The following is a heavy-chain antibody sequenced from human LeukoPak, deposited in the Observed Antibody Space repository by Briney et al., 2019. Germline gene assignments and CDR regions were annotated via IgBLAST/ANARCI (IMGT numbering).Heavy chain of an antibody. J-gene: IGHJ4*02. V-gene: IGHV4-59*01. CDR3: ARAVGMTTVTRIDY. Sequence: PSETLSLTCTVSGGSISSYYWSWIRQPPGKGLEWIGYIYYSGSTNYNPYLKSRVNISADTSKNQFSLKLSSVTAADTAVYYCARAVGMTTVTRIDYWGQGTLVTVSS. D-gene: IGHD4-11*01. CDR2: IYYSGST. CDR1: GGSISSYY.